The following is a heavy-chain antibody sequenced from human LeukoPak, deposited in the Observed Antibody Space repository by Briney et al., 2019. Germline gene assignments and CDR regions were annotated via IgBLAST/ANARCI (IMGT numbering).Heavy chain of an antibody. CDR3: ARDGSGSYYELGY. V-gene: IGHV3-7*01. D-gene: IGHD1-26*01. J-gene: IGHJ4*02. Sequence: GSLRLSCAASGFTFSSYWMSWVRQAPGKGLEWVANIKQDGSEKYYVDSVKGRFTISRDNAKNSLYLQMNSLRAEDTAVYYCARDGSGSYYELGYWGQGTLVTVSS. CDR2: IKQDGSEK. CDR1: GFTFSSYW.